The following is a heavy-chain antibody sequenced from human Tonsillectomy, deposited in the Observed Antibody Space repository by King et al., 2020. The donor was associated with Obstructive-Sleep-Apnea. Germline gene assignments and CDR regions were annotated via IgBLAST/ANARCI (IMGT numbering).Heavy chain of an antibody. V-gene: IGHV1-2*02. Sequence: VQLVESGAEVKKPGASVKVSCKASGYTFTDYYMHWVREAPGQGLEWMGWINPSSGGTSYAQKFQGRVTMTRDTSISTTYMELSRLRSDDTTVYYCARGSGFDYWGQGTLVTVSS. CDR3: ARGSGFDY. CDR2: INPSSGGT. D-gene: IGHD7-27*01. CDR1: GYTFTDYY. J-gene: IGHJ4*02.